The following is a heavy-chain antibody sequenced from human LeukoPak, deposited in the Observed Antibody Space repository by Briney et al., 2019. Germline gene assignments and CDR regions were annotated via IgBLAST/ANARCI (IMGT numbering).Heavy chain of an antibody. CDR3: AGFPIVVVVAATQDY. D-gene: IGHD2-15*01. Sequence: GGSLRLSCAASGFNFSSYAMHWVRQAPGKGLEWVAGISYDGSNKYYADSVKGRFTISRDNSKNTLYLQMNSLRAEDTAVYYCAGFPIVVVVAATQDYWGQGTLVTVSS. V-gene: IGHV3-30-3*01. J-gene: IGHJ4*02. CDR2: ISYDGSNK. CDR1: GFNFSSYA.